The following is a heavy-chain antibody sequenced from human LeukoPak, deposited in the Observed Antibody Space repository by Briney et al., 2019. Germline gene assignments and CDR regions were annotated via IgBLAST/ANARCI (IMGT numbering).Heavy chain of an antibody. D-gene: IGHD2-15*01. CDR2: INHSGST. V-gene: IGHV4-34*01. Sequence: SETLSLTCAVYGGSFSGYYWSWIRQPSGKGLEWIGEINHSGSTNYNPSLKSRVTISVDTSKNQFSLKLSSVTAADTAVYYCARVVGYCSGGSCYSHFDYWGQGTLVTVSS. CDR1: GGSFSGYY. J-gene: IGHJ4*02. CDR3: ARVVGYCSGGSCYSHFDY.